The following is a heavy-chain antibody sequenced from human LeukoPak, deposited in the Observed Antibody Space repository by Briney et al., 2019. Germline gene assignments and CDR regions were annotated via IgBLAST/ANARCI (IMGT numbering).Heavy chain of an antibody. V-gene: IGHV3-30-3*01. J-gene: IGHJ6*03. CDR3: ARDIEVAARHMDV. CDR2: ISYDGSNK. CDR1: GFTFSSYA. D-gene: IGHD6-6*01. Sequence: GGSLRLSCAASGFTFSSYAMHWVRQAPGKGLEWVAVISYDGSNKYYADSVKGRFTISRDNSKNTLYLQMNSLRAEDTAVYYCARDIEVAARHMDVWGKGTTVTVSS.